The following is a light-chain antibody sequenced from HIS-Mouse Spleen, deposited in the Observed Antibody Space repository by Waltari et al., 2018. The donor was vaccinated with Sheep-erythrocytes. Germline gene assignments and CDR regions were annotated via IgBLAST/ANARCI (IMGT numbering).Light chain of an antibody. CDR2: DVS. CDR3: CSYAGSSTLVV. Sequence: QPALTQPRSVSGSPGQSVTISCTGTSSDVGGYNYVSWYQQHPGKAPKLMIYDVSKRPSGVPDRFSGSKSGNTASLTISGLQAEDEADYYCCSYAGSSTLVVFGGGTKLTVL. J-gene: IGLJ2*01. V-gene: IGLV2-11*01. CDR1: SSDVGGYNY.